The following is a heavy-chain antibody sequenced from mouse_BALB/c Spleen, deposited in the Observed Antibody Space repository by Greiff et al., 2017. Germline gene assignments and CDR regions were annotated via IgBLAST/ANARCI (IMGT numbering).Heavy chain of an antibody. D-gene: IGHD2-12*01. CDR3: ARGEVTAYAMDY. CDR1: GFTFSSFG. V-gene: IGHV5-17*02. CDR2: ISSGSSTI. Sequence: EVQGVESGGGLVQPGGSRKLSCAASGFTFSSFGMHWVRQAPEKGLEWVAYISSGSSTIYYADTVKGRFTISRDNPKNTLFLQMTSLRSEDTAMYYCARGEVTAYAMDYWGQGTSVTVSS. J-gene: IGHJ4*01.